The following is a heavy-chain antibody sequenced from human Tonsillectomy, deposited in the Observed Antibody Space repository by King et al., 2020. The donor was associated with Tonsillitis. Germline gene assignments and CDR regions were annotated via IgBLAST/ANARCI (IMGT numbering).Heavy chain of an antibody. CDR3: AKPLLSSDINYYFDL. CDR2: ISRSDGTT. Sequence: VQLVESGGGLVQPGGSLRLSCAASGFTFSTYAMIWVRQAPGKGLEWVSGISRSDGTTHYADSVKGRFTISRDNSKNTLYLQMNSRRAEDTAVYYCAKPLLSSDINYYFDLWGRGTLVTVSS. J-gene: IGHJ2*01. V-gene: IGHV3-23*04. CDR1: GFTFSTYA. D-gene: IGHD5-12*01.